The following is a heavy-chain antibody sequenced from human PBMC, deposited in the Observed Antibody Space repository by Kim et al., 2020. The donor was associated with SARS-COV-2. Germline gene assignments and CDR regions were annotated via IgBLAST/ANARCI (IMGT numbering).Heavy chain of an antibody. Sequence: ASVKVSCKASGYTFTSYYMHWVRQAPGQGLEWMGIINPSGGSTSYAQKFQGRVTMTRDTSTSTVYMELSSLRSEDTAVYYCARAGAYYCSSTSCYDYPYYYYYGMDVWGQGTTVTVSS. CDR3: ARAGAYYCSSTSCYDYPYYYYYGMDV. J-gene: IGHJ6*02. CDR1: GYTFTSYY. V-gene: IGHV1-46*01. CDR2: INPSGGST. D-gene: IGHD2-2*01.